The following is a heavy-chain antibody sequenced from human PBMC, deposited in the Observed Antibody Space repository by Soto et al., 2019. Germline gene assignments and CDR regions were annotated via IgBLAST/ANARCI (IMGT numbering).Heavy chain of an antibody. CDR3: AKDRGVAGLFDY. Sequence: QVQLVESGGGVVQPGRSLRLSCAASGFTFSSYGMHWVRQAPGKGLEWVAVISYDGRNKYYADSVKGRFTISRDNSKNTLYLQMNSLRAEDTAVYYCAKDRGVAGLFDYWGQGALVAVSS. J-gene: IGHJ4*02. V-gene: IGHV3-30*18. CDR2: ISYDGRNK. D-gene: IGHD6-19*01. CDR1: GFTFSSYG.